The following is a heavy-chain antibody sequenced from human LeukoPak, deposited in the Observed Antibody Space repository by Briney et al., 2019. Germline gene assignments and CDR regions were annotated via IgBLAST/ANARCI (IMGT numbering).Heavy chain of an antibody. CDR1: GGTFSSYA. CDR2: IIPIFGTA. CDR3: ASSTPTGLYYFDY. J-gene: IGHJ4*02. D-gene: IGHD3-10*01. V-gene: IGHV1-69*01. Sequence: SVKVSCKASGGTFSSYAISWVRQAPGQGLEWMGGIIPIFGTANYAQKFQGRVTITADESTSTAYMELSSLRSEDTAVYYCASSTPTGLYYFDYWGQGTLVTVSS.